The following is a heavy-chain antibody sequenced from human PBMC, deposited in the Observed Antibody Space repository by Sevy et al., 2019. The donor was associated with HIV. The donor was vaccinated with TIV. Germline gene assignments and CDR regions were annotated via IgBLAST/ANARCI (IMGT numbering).Heavy chain of an antibody. V-gene: IGHV3-30*18. D-gene: IGHD6-19*01. CDR1: GFIFSSFG. CDR2: ISFDGSNR. Sequence: GGSLRLSCVASGFIFSSFGIHWVRQAPGKGLEWVAVISFDGSNRYYADSVKGEFTISRDNSKNTLYLQMNSLRTEDTAVYYCAKGRVGYSSCCSSYNFVYWGQGTLVTDSS. J-gene: IGHJ4*02. CDR3: AKGRVGYSSCCSSYNFVY.